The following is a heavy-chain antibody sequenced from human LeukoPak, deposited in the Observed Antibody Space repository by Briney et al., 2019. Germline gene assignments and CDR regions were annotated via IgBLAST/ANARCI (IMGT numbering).Heavy chain of an antibody. D-gene: IGHD3-22*01. J-gene: IGHJ4*02. V-gene: IGHV3-23*01. CDR2: ISGSGGTT. Sequence: PGGSLRLSCAASGFTFNNFPMSWVRQVPGKGLEWVSSISGSGGTTYYAGSVRGRFTISRYNAKKTLFLHMRSLRAEDTALYYCARDGYFHDSSGYSYFDSWGQGILVSVSS. CDR1: GFTFNNFP. CDR3: ARDGYFHDSSGYSYFDS.